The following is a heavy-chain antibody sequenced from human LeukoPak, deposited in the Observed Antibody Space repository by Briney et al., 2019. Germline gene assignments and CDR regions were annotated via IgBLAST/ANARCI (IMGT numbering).Heavy chain of an antibody. CDR1: GFTFSSYA. Sequence: PGGSLTLSCAASGFTFSSYAMTWVRQAPGKGLEWVSTIPSSGDSTHYADSVKGRFTISRDNSKNTLYLQMSSLRADDTAVYYCAKRVYNGYFFDYWGQGTMVTGSS. D-gene: IGHD2-8*01. CDR2: IPSSGDST. CDR3: AKRVYNGYFFDY. V-gene: IGHV3-23*01. J-gene: IGHJ4*02.